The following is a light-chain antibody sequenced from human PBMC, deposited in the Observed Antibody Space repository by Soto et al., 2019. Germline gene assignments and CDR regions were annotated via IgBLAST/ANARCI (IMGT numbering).Light chain of an antibody. J-gene: IGKJ1*01. V-gene: IGKV1-6*01. Sequence: IQMTQSPSSLSASVGDRVTITCRASQTIISYLNWFQQKPGKAPKLLTYAAASLQSGVPPTFSGSASCTDFTLTISSLQHQDFATYYCLQDYSYPWTFGQGTKVDIK. CDR2: AAA. CDR3: LQDYSYPWT. CDR1: QTIISY.